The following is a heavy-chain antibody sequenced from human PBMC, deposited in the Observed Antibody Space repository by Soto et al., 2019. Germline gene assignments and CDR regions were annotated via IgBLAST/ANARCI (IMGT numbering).Heavy chain of an antibody. Sequence: QLQLQESGPGLVKPSETLSLTCTVSGGSISSSSYYWGWIRQPPGKGLEWIGSIYYSGSTYHNPSLKIRVTISVDTSKNQFSLKLSSVTAADTAVYYCARQNYDILTGRPNWFDPWGQGTLVTVSS. V-gene: IGHV4-39*01. CDR2: IYYSGST. D-gene: IGHD3-9*01. CDR1: GGSISSSSYY. J-gene: IGHJ5*02. CDR3: ARQNYDILTGRPNWFDP.